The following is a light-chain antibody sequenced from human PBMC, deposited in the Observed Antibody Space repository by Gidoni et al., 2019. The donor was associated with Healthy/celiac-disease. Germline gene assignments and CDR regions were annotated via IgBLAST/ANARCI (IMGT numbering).Light chain of an antibody. CDR1: QSVSSSY. Sequence: EIVLTQSPGTLSLSPGERATLSCRASQSVSSSYLAWYQQKPGQAPRLLIYGASSRATGIPDRFSGSGSGTDFTLTISRLEPEDFAVYDCQHGWTFGQGTKVEIK. CDR3: QHGWT. J-gene: IGKJ1*01. V-gene: IGKV3-20*01. CDR2: GAS.